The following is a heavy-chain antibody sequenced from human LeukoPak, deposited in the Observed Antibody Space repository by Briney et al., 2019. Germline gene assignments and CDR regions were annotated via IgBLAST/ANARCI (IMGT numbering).Heavy chain of an antibody. CDR1: GYTFTSYD. V-gene: IGHV1-8*01. J-gene: IGHJ4*02. CDR3: ARVPGGSYGPDFDY. CDR2: MNPNSGNT. Sequence: ASVKVSCKASGYTFTSYDINWVRQATEQGLEWMGWMNPNSGNTGYAQKFQGRVTMTRNTSISTAYMELSSLRSEDTAVYYCARVPGGSYGPDFDYWGQGTLVTVSS. D-gene: IGHD5-18*01.